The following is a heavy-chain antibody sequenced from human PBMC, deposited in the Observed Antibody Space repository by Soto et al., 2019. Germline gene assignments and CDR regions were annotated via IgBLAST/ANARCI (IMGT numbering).Heavy chain of an antibody. CDR2: INAGNGNT. J-gene: IGHJ5*02. CDR1: GYTFTSYA. Sequence: ASVKVSCKASGYTFTSYAMHWVRQAPGQRLEWMGWINAGNGNTKYSQKFQGRVTITRDTSASTAYMELSSLRSEDTAVYYCERNSRAAAGTGWLDRCGQGPLVTVDS. V-gene: IGHV1-3*01. D-gene: IGHD6-13*01. CDR3: ERNSRAAAGTGWLDR.